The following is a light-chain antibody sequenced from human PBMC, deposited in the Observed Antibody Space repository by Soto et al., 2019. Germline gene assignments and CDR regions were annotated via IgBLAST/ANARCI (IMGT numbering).Light chain of an antibody. CDR1: QGIRHY. CDR2: AAS. J-gene: IGKJ4*01. V-gene: IGKV1-6*01. CDR3: LQDYYYPRT. Sequence: AIQMTQSPSSLSASVGDRVTITCRASQGIRHYLGWYQQKPGKAPKLLIYAASSLQSGVPSRFSSSGSCTDFTLTISSLQPEDFATYYCLQDYYYPRTFGGGTKVEIK.